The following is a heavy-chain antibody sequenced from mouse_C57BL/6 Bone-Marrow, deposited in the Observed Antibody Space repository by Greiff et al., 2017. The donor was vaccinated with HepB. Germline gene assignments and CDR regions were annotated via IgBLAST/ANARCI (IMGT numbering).Heavy chain of an antibody. CDR2: IDPSDSYT. CDR1: GYTFTSYW. J-gene: IGHJ3*01. D-gene: IGHD2-2*01. V-gene: IGHV1-59*01. Sequence: VQLQKPGAELVRPGTSVKLSCKASGYTFTSYWMHWVKQRPGQGLEWIGVIDPSDSYTNYNQKFKGKATLTVDTSSSTAYMQLSSLTSEDSAVYYCARSKRVKAWFAYWGQGTLVTVSA. CDR3: ARSKRVKAWFAY.